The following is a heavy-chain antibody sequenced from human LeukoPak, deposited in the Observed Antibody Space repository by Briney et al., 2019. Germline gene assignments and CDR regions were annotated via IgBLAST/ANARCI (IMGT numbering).Heavy chain of an antibody. J-gene: IGHJ4*02. CDR3: ARKKSRIRLGEGFDY. CDR1: GESFSGYC. CDR2: INHSGST. D-gene: IGHD3-16*01. Sequence: SETLSLTCAVYGESFSGYCWSWIRQPPGKGLEWIGEINHSGSTNYNPSLKSRVTISVDTSKNQFSLKLSSVTAADTAVYYCARKKSRIRLGEGFDYWGQGTLVTVSS. V-gene: IGHV4-34*01.